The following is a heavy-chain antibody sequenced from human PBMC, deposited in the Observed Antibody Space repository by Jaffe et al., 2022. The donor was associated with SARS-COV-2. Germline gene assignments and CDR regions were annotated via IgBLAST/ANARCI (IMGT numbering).Heavy chain of an antibody. D-gene: IGHD6-25*01. V-gene: IGHV3-23*01. CDR3: AKDTPYSSDRKYYYGMDV. J-gene: IGHJ6*02. CDR2: ISGSGGST. Sequence: EVQLLESGGGLVQPGGSLRLSCAASGFTFSSYAMSWVRQAPGKGLEWVSAISGSGGSTYYADSVKGRFTISRDNSKNTLYLQMNSLRAEDTAVYYCAKDTPYSSDRKYYYGMDVWGQGTTVTVSS. CDR1: GFTFSSYA.